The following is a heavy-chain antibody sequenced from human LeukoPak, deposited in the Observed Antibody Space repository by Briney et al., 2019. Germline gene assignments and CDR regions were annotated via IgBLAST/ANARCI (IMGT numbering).Heavy chain of an antibody. CDR1: GGTFSSYV. Sequence: ASVKVSCKASGGTFSSYVISWVRQAPGQGLEWMGGIIPIFGTANYAQKFQGRVTITTDESTSTAYMELSSLRSEDTAVYYCARGYDFWSGYSNWFDPWGQGTLVTVSS. J-gene: IGHJ5*02. D-gene: IGHD3-3*01. V-gene: IGHV1-69*05. CDR3: ARGYDFWSGYSNWFDP. CDR2: IIPIFGTA.